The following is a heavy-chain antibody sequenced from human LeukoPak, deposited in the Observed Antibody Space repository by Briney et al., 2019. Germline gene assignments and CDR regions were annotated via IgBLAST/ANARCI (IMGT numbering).Heavy chain of an antibody. D-gene: IGHD5-18*01. CDR3: ATWRGYSFGLDY. J-gene: IGHJ4*02. V-gene: IGHV4-59*01. CDR2: LYYSGST. Sequence: SETLSLTCTVSGGSFSTYYWSWIRQPPGKGLEWIGYLYYSGSTNYNPSLKSRVTISVDTSKNQFSLRLSSVTAADTAVYYCATWRGYSFGLDYWGQGTLVTVSS. CDR1: GGSFSTYY.